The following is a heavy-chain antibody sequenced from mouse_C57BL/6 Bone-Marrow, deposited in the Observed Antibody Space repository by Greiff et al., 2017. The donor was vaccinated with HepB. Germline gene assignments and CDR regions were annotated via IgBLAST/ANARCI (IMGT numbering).Heavy chain of an antibody. D-gene: IGHD2-4*01. Sequence: EVQLVESGGGLVKPGGSLKLSCAASGFTFSDYGMHWVRQAPEKGLEWVAYISSGSSTIYYADTVKGRFTISRDNAKNTLFLQMTSLRSEDTAMYYCARGDYDYDNYAMDYWGQGTSVTVSS. V-gene: IGHV5-17*01. J-gene: IGHJ4*01. CDR1: GFTFSDYG. CDR3: ARGDYDYDNYAMDY. CDR2: ISSGSSTI.